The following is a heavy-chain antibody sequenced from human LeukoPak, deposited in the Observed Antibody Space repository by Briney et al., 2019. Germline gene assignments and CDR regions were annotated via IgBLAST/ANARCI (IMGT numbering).Heavy chain of an antibody. CDR3: ARGDPYSSSTKFGMDV. J-gene: IGHJ6*02. CDR2: ISYDGSNK. V-gene: IGHV3-30*04. D-gene: IGHD6-13*01. CDR1: GFTFSSYA. Sequence: GRSLRLSCAASGFTFSSYAMHWVRQAPGKGLEWVAVISYDGSNKYYADSVKGRFTISRDNSKNTLYLQMNSLRAEDTAVYYCARGDPYSSSTKFGMDVRGQGTTVTVSS.